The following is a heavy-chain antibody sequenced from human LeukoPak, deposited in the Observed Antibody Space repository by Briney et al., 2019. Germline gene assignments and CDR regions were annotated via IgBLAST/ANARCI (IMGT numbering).Heavy chain of an antibody. CDR1: GFTFSDAW. Sequence: PGGSLRLSCAASGFTFSDAWMSWVRQAPGKGLEWVGRIKRKTDGGTTDYAAPVKGRFTISRDDSKNTLYLQMTSLKTEDTAMYYCTTGGLWYSGRVFWGQGTLVTVS. J-gene: IGHJ4*02. V-gene: IGHV3-15*01. CDR3: TTGGLWYSGRVF. D-gene: IGHD3-10*01. CDR2: IKRKTDGGTT.